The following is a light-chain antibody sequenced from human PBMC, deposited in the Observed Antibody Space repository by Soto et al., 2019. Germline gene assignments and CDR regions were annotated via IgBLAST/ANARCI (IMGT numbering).Light chain of an antibody. V-gene: IGKV3-20*01. Sequence: ENVLTQSPGTLSLSTGETATLSCRASQCVSSSYLAWYQQKPGQAPRLLIYGASSRATGIPDRFSGSGSGTDFTLTISRLEPEDFAMYYCHQYGSSPPVTFGQGTRLEIK. CDR2: GAS. J-gene: IGKJ5*01. CDR3: HQYGSSPPVT. CDR1: QCVSSSY.